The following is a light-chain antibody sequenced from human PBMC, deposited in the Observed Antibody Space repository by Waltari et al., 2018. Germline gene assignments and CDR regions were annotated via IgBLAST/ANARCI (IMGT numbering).Light chain of an antibody. V-gene: IGLV3-25*03. J-gene: IGLJ2*01. CDR2: KDI. CDR1: ALPQQY. CDR3: QSADIDGLYVV. Sequence: SSELTQPPSVSVSPGQTARIPCSGDALPQQYVYWYQQKTGQAPGQVMDKDIERPSGIPERFSGSNSGTTVTLIITGVQAEDEADYYCQSADIDGLYVVFGSGTKLTVL.